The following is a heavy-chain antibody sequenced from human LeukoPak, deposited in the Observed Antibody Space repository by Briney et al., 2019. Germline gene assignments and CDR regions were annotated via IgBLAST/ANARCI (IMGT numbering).Heavy chain of an antibody. CDR3: ASWNWNGLDY. J-gene: IGHJ4*02. CDR1: GGSISSYY. V-gene: IGHV4-59*01. D-gene: IGHD1-1*01. Sequence: SSETLSLTCTVSGGSISSYYWSWIRQPPGKGLEWIGYIYYSGSTNYNPSLKSRVTISVDTSKNQFSLKLSSVTAADTAVYYCASWNWNGLDYWGQGTLVTVSS. CDR2: IYYSGST.